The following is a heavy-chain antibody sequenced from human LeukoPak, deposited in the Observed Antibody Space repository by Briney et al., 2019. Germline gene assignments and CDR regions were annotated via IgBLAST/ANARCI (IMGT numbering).Heavy chain of an antibody. J-gene: IGHJ4*02. V-gene: IGHV4-34*01. CDR3: ASPQLVRGVTP. Sequence: SETLSLTCAVYGGSFSGYYWSWIRQPPGKGLEWIGEINHSGSTNYNPSLKSRVTISVDTSKNQFSLKLSSVTAADTAVYYCASPQLVRGVTPGGREPRVTVSS. D-gene: IGHD3-10*01. CDR1: GGSFSGYY. CDR2: INHSGST.